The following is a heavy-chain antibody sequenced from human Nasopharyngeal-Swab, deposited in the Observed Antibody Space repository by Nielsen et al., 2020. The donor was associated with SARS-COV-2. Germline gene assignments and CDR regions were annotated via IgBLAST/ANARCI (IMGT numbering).Heavy chain of an antibody. CDR3: ARGGSSLGANLEDP. V-gene: IGHV1-8*01. CDR2: MSPNSGNT. D-gene: IGHD3-10*01. J-gene: IGHJ5*02. Sequence: VKVSCKASGYTFINHDINWVRQSTGQGLEWMGWMSPNSGNTGYAQKFQGRVTMTRNTSTSTAYLELSSLRSEDTAVYYCARGGSSLGANLEDPWGQGTLVIVSS. CDR1: GYTFINHD.